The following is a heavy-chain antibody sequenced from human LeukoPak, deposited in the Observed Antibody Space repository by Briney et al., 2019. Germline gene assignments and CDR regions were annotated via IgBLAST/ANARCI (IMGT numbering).Heavy chain of an antibody. CDR1: GFTFSNYA. CDR3: ARGIAAAGTDFD. CDR2: ISYAGNNK. V-gene: IGHV3-30*04. J-gene: IGHJ4*02. Sequence: GGSLRLSCVVSGFTFSNYAMHWVRQAPGKGLEWVAVISYAGNNKYYADSVKGRFTISRDNSKNTLYLQMISLRAEDTAVYYCARGIAAAGTDFDWGQGTLVTVSS. D-gene: IGHD6-13*01.